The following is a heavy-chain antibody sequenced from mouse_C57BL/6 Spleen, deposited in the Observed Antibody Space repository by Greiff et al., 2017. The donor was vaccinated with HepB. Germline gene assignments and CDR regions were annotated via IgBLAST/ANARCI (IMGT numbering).Heavy chain of an antibody. D-gene: IGHD4-1*01. V-gene: IGHV1-69*01. Sequence: QVQLKQPGAELVMPGASVKLSCKASGYTFTSYWMHWVKQRPGQGLEWIGEIDPSDSYTNYNQKFKGKSTLTVDKSSSTAYMQLSSLTSEDSAVYYCARSQANSYFDYWGQGTTLTVSS. CDR3: ARSQANSYFDY. CDR1: GYTFTSYW. J-gene: IGHJ2*01. CDR2: IDPSDSYT.